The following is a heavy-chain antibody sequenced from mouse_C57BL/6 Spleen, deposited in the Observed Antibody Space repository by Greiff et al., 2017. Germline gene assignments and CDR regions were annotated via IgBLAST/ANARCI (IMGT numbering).Heavy chain of an antibody. Sequence: EVQLQQSGAELVKPGASVKLSCTASGFNIKDYYMHWVKQRTEQGLEWIGRIDPEDGDTKYAPKCQGKATITADTSSNTAYLQLSSLTSEDTAVYYCARTYPHYGNYADYWGQGTTLTVSS. CDR1: GFNIKDYY. J-gene: IGHJ2*01. D-gene: IGHD2-1*01. CDR3: ARTYPHYGNYADY. V-gene: IGHV14-2*01. CDR2: IDPEDGDT.